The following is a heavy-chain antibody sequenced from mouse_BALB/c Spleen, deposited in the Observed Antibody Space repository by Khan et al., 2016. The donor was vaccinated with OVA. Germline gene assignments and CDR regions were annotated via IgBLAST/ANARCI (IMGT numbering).Heavy chain of an antibody. Sequence: EVQLQESGPGLVKPSQSLSLTCTVTGYSITSDYAWNWIRQFPGNKLEWMGYISSTGSTSYNPYLKSRISITRNTSKNQFFLQFNSVTTEDTATYYCARSLYYSDSYAMDYWGQGTSVTVSS. CDR3: ARSLYYSDSYAMDY. CDR1: GYSITSDYA. V-gene: IGHV3-2*02. J-gene: IGHJ4*01. CDR2: ISSTGST. D-gene: IGHD2-13*01.